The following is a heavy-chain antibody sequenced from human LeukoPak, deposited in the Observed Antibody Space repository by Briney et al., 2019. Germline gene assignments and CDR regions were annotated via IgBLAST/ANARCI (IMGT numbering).Heavy chain of an antibody. CDR3: ARGIATGIDFFDP. Sequence: PGRSLRLSCAASGFTFSSYAMHWVRQAPGKGLEWVAVISYDGSNKYYADSVKGRFTISRDNAKNSLYLQMNSLRAEDAALYYCARGIATGIDFFDPWGQGTLVTVSS. J-gene: IGHJ5*02. D-gene: IGHD6-13*01. V-gene: IGHV3-30*04. CDR1: GFTFSSYA. CDR2: ISYDGSNK.